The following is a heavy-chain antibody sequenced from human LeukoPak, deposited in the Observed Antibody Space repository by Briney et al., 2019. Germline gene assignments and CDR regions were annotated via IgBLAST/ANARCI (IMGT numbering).Heavy chain of an antibody. CDR2: IYSGGST. CDR3: ARAHPRSGGNDY. J-gene: IGHJ4*02. D-gene: IGHD6-19*01. Sequence: GGSLRLSCAASGFTVSSNSMNWVRQAPGKGLEWVSVIYSGGSTYYADSVKGRFTISRDNSKNTLYLQMNSLRADDTAVYYCARAHPRSGGNDYWGQGTLVTVSS. V-gene: IGHV3-53*01. CDR1: GFTVSSNS.